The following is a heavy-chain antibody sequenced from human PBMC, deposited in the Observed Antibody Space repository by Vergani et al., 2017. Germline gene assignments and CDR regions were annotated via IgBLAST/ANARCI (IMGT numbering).Heavy chain of an antibody. CDR3: AKDVGWCGELFGPDY. CDR1: GFTFSSYG. Sequence: QVQLVESGGGVVQPGRSLRLSCAASGFTFSSYGMHWVRQAPGKGLEWVAVISYDGSNKYYVDSVKGRFTISRDNSKNTLYLQMNSLRAEDTAIYYCAKDVGWCGELFGPDYWGQGTLVTVSS. D-gene: IGHD3-10*01. J-gene: IGHJ4*02. V-gene: IGHV3-30*18. CDR2: ISYDGSNK.